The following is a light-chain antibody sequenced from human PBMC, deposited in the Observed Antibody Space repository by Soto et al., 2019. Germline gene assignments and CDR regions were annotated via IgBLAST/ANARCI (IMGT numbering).Light chain of an antibody. Sequence: EIVMTQSPATLSVSPGERATLSCRASQSVNSNLAWYQQKPGQAPRLLIYAASNRATGIPTRFSGSGSGTDFTLTISNLEPEDFAVYYCQQHISWPLTFGGGTKVDIK. CDR3: QQHISWPLT. J-gene: IGKJ4*01. CDR2: AAS. V-gene: IGKV3-11*01. CDR1: QSVNSN.